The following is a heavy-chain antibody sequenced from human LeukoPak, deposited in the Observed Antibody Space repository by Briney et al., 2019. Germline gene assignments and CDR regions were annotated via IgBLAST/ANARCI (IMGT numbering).Heavy chain of an antibody. J-gene: IGHJ5*02. CDR3: ARTGGSSYLAPLYNWFDP. CDR2: MNPYSGNT. V-gene: IGHV1-8*03. CDR1: GYTFTSYD. Sequence: GASVKVSCKASGYTFTSYDINWVRQATGQGLEWMGWMNPYSGNTGYAQKFQGRVTITRNTSISTAYMELSSLRSEDTAVYYCARTGGSSYLAPLYNWFDPWGQGTLVTVSS. D-gene: IGHD6-6*01.